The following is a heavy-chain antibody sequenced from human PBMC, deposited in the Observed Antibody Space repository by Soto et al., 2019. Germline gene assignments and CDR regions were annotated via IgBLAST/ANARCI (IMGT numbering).Heavy chain of an antibody. CDR3: ARDATYGSGSYYYYYGMDV. Sequence: QVQLQESGPGLVKPSQTLSLTCTVSGGSISSGGYYWSWIRQHPGKGLAWIGYIYYSGSTYYNPSLKSRVTISVDTSKNQFSLKLSSVTAADTAVYYCARDATYGSGSYYYYYGMDVWGQGTTVTVSS. V-gene: IGHV4-31*03. D-gene: IGHD3-10*01. CDR1: GGSISSGGYY. CDR2: IYYSGST. J-gene: IGHJ6*02.